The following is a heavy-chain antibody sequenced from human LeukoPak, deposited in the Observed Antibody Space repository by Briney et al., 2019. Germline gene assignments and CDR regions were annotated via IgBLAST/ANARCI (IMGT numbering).Heavy chain of an antibody. Sequence: SETLSLTCSVSGGSFSTYYWSWIRQPPGKGLEWIGYIYHSGSTKYNPSLKSRVTISVDTSKNQFSLKLSSVTAADTAVYYCARDGYSGNDGLWGQGTLVTVSS. CDR3: ARDGYSGNDGL. J-gene: IGHJ4*02. CDR2: IYHSGST. V-gene: IGHV4-59*01. D-gene: IGHD5-12*01. CDR1: GGSFSTYY.